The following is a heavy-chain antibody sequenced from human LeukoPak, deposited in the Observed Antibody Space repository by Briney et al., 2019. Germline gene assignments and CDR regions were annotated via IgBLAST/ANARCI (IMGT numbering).Heavy chain of an antibody. Sequence: PSETLSLTCSVSGYSIKSGYYWSWIRQPPGKGLEWIGEINHSGSTNYNPSLKSRVTISVDTSKNQFSLKLSSVTAADTAVYYCARGYYYGSGSYYKALNWLDPWGQGTLVTVSS. J-gene: IGHJ5*02. D-gene: IGHD3-10*01. CDR1: GYSIKSGYY. CDR3: ARGYYYGSGSYYKALNWLDP. V-gene: IGHV4-34*01. CDR2: INHSGST.